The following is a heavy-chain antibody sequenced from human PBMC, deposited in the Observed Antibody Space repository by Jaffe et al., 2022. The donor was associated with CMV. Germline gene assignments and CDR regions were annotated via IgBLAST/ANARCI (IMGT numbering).Heavy chain of an antibody. Sequence: QVQLVQSGAEVKKPGASVKVSCKASGYTFTAYYMHWVRQAPGQGLEWLGWINLHSGGTNYAQTFQGRLTMTRDTSINTAYMEVRSLRPDDTGVYYCARLLGPADYYGMDVWGQGTTVTVAS. CDR2: INLHSGGT. CDR1: GYTFTAYY. V-gene: IGHV1-2*02. J-gene: IGHJ6*01. CDR3: ARLLGPADYYGMDV. D-gene: IGHD1-26*01.